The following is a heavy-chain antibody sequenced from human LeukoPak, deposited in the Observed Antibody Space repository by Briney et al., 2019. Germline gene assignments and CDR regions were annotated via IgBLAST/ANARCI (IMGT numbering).Heavy chain of an antibody. J-gene: IGHJ6*02. CDR1: GFTFSSYW. D-gene: IGHD2-2*01. Sequence: PGGSLRLSCAASGFTFSSYWMSWVRQAPGKGLEWVANIKQDGSEKYYVDSVKGRFTISRDNAKNSLYLQMNSLRAEDTAVYCCAREDCSSTSCPAIWYYYYGMDVWGQGTTVTVSS. V-gene: IGHV3-7*01. CDR2: IKQDGSEK. CDR3: AREDCSSTSCPAIWYYYYGMDV.